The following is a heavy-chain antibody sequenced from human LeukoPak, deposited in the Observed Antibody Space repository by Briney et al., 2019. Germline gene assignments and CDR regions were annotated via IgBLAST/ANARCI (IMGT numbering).Heavy chain of an antibody. CDR1: GFTFSSYD. J-gene: IGHJ6*02. CDR3: ARGYCTNGVCYTGYGMDV. Sequence: GGSLRLSCAASGFTFSSYDMHWVRQATGKGLEWVSAIGTAGDTYYPGSVKGRFTISRENAKNSSYLQMNSLRAGDTAVYYCARGYCTNGVCYTGYGMDVWGQGTTVTVSS. V-gene: IGHV3-13*01. D-gene: IGHD2-8*01. CDR2: IGTAGDT.